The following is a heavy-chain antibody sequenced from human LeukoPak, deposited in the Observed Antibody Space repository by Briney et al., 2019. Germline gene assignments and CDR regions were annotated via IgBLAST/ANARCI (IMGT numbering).Heavy chain of an antibody. D-gene: IGHD3-10*01. CDR2: ISSGGTYE. V-gene: IGHV3-30*03. J-gene: IGHJ4*02. CDR3: ARDSTYYYDSGSSGPHYFDN. Sequence: PGGSLRLSCAASGFIFSSYGMHWVRQAPGKGLEWVSLISSGGTYEYYADSVKGRFTISRDNSKNTLYLQLNSLRAEDTAVYYCARDSTYYYDSGSSGPHYFDNWGQGTLVTVSS. CDR1: GFIFSSYG.